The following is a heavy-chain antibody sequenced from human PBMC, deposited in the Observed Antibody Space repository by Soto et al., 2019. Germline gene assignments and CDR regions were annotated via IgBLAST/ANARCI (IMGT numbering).Heavy chain of an antibody. D-gene: IGHD3-22*01. J-gene: IGHJ4*02. CDR1: GFTFSKYA. Sequence: GGSLRLSCAASGFTFSKYALSWVRQAPGKGLEWVSAISGSGGTTHYADSVKGRVTISRDNSKDTVFLQMNSLRAEDTAIYSCAKYYYDRSGSPLAFDYWGQGTLVTVSS. CDR2: ISGSGGTT. V-gene: IGHV3-23*01. CDR3: AKYYYDRSGSPLAFDY.